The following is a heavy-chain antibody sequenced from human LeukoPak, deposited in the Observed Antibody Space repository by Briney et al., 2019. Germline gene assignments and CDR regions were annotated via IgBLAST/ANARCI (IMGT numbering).Heavy chain of an antibody. V-gene: IGHV3-7*03. CDR3: ARGCGGDRSQTGFDY. J-gene: IGHJ4*02. CDR2: IKQDGSEK. Sequence: PGGSLRLSCAASGFTFSSYWMSWVRQAPGKGLEWVANIKQDGSEKYYVDSVKGRFTISRDSSMNTLYLQMGSLRAEDTAVYYCARGCGGDRSQTGFDYWGQGTLVTVSS. CDR1: GFTFSSYW. D-gene: IGHD2-21*02.